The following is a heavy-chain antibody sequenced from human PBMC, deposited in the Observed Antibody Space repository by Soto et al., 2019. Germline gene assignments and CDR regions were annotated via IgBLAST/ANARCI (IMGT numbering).Heavy chain of an antibody. V-gene: IGHV3-33*01. D-gene: IGHD3-10*01. J-gene: IGHJ6*03. CDR1: GFTLSSYG. CDR3: ARDGHPYGSGSYYYYYYMYV. CDR2: IWCDGSNK. Sequence: QVQLVESGGGVVQPGRSLRLSCAASGFTLSSYGMHWVRQTPGKGLEWVAVIWCDGSNKYYADSVKGRFTISRDNSKNTLYLQMNSLRAEDTAVYYCARDGHPYGSGSYYYYYYMYVWGKGTTVTVS.